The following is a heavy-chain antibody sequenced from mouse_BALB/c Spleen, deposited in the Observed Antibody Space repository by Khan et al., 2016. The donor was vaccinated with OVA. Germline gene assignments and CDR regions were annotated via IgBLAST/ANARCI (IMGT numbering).Heavy chain of an antibody. D-gene: IGHD2-14*01. Sequence: QMQLEESGAELVRPGSSVKISCKASGYAFSNYLMNWVKQGPGQGLEWIGQIYPGDGNTNYNGKFKDKAKLTADKSSSTAYMQLSSLTSEDSAVYFCARSGYDYFAYWGQGTLVTVSA. CDR2: IYPGDGNT. V-gene: IGHV1-80*01. CDR3: ARSGYDYFAY. CDR1: GYAFSNYL. J-gene: IGHJ3*01.